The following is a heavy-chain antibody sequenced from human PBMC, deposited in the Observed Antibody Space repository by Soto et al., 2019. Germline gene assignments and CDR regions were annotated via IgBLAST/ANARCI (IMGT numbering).Heavy chain of an antibody. Sequence: GGSLRLSCEASGFTFSSYALSWVRQTPGKGLEWVSTISDSGSTYYADSVKGRFTISRDNSKNTLYLQMNSLRAEDTAVYYCAKARSGTFDAFDIWGQGTMVTVSS. CDR2: ISDSGST. J-gene: IGHJ3*02. CDR1: GFTFSSYA. CDR3: AKARSGTFDAFDI. V-gene: IGHV3-23*01. D-gene: IGHD3-10*01.